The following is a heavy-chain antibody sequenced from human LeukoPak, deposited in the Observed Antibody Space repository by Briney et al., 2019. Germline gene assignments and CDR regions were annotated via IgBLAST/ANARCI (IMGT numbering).Heavy chain of an antibody. CDR3: ARESYDFWSGYPYYYYYMDV. V-gene: IGHV4-59*11. D-gene: IGHD3-3*01. J-gene: IGHJ6*03. CDR1: GGSISSHY. Sequence: SETLSLTCTVSGGSISSHYWSWIRQPPGKGLEWIGYIYYSGSTNYNPSLKSRVTISVATSKNQFSLKLGSVTAADTAVYYCARESYDFWSGYPYYYYYMDVWGKGTTVTVSS. CDR2: IYYSGST.